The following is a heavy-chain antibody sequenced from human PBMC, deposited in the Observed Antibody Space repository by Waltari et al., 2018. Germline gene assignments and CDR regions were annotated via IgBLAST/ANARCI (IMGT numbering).Heavy chain of an antibody. Sequence: EVQLDESGGGLVQPGGSLRLSCSASGFTFTRYLLHWVRQAPGKGLVWVARINSDGSSTTYADSVKGRFTISRDNAKNTVYLQMNSLRVEDTAVYYCTRALWLGELYDYWGQGTLVTVSS. CDR2: INSDGSST. V-gene: IGHV3-74*01. CDR1: GFTFTRYL. J-gene: IGHJ4*02. CDR3: TRALWLGELYDY. D-gene: IGHD3-10*01.